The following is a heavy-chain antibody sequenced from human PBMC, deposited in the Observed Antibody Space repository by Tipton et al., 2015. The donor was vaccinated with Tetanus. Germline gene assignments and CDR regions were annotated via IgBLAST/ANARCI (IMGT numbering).Heavy chain of an antibody. Sequence: SLRLSCEASGFTFGNYWMHWVRQAPGKGLMWVSRISADGTSISYADSVKGRFTISRNNANNTVYLQMINLRVEDTALYHCARAQAVAGTGGFDPWGQGTLVTVSS. D-gene: IGHD6-19*01. V-gene: IGHV3-74*01. CDR1: GFTFGNYW. J-gene: IGHJ5*02. CDR2: ISADGTSI. CDR3: ARAQAVAGTGGFDP.